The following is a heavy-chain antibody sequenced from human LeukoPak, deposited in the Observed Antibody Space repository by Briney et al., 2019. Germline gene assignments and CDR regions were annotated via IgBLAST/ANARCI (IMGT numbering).Heavy chain of an antibody. J-gene: IGHJ3*02. D-gene: IGHD3-22*01. CDR3: ARTYYYDSSGYFPGNAFDI. CDR2: IIPIFGTA. V-gene: IGHV1-69*05. CDR1: GGTFSSYA. Sequence: ASVKFSCKASGGTFSSYAISWVRQAPGQGLEWMGGIIPIFGTANYAQKFQGRVTITTDESTSTAYMELSSLRSEDTAVYYCARTYYYDSSGYFPGNAFDIWGQGTMVTVSS.